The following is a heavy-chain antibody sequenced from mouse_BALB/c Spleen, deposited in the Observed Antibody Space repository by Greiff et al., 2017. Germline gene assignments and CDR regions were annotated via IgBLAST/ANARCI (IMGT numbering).Heavy chain of an antibody. D-gene: IGHD2-14*01. CDR1: GFTFNTYA. Sequence: EVKLLESGGGLVPPKGSLKLSCAASGFTFNTYAMNWVRQAPGKGLEWVARIRSKSNNYATSYADSVKDRFTISRDDSQSMLYLQMNNLKTEDTAMYYCVTLYYRYDRAMDYWGQGTSVTVSS. V-gene: IGHV10-1*02. J-gene: IGHJ4*01. CDR3: VTLYYRYDRAMDY. CDR2: IRSKSNNYAT.